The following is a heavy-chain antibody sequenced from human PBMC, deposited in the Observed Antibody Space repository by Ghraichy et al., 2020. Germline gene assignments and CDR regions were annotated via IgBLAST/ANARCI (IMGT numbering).Heavy chain of an antibody. CDR2: INHSGST. CDR3: ARGPSCSSTSCSVGGYYYYYMDV. CDR1: GGSFSGYY. Sequence: SETLSLTCAVYGGSFSGYYWSWIRQPPGKGLEWIGEINHSGSTNYNPSLKSRVTISVDTSKNQFSLKLSSVTAADTAVYYCARGPSCSSTSCSVGGYYYYYMDVWGKGTTVTVSS. J-gene: IGHJ6*03. V-gene: IGHV4-34*01. D-gene: IGHD2-2*01.